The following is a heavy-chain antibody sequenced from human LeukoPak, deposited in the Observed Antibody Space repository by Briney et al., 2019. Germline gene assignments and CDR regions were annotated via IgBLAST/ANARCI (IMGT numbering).Heavy chain of an antibody. D-gene: IGHD2-2*01. V-gene: IGHV3-30*14. J-gene: IGHJ6*02. CDR1: GFTFDRYP. CDR3: ATPGDCSSTSCYAREVSNYYGMDV. Sequence: GGSLRLSCAASGFTFDRYPMHWVRQAPGKGLEWVALISYDGSYKFYGDSVKGRFTISRDNTKNMLFLEMNSLRVDDTAVYYCATPGDCSSTSCYAREVSNYYGMDVWGQGTTVTVSS. CDR2: ISYDGSYK.